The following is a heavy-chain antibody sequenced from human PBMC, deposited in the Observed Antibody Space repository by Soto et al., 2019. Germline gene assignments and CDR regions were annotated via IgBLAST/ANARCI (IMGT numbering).Heavy chain of an antibody. CDR2: ISAYNGNT. J-gene: IGHJ3*01. V-gene: IGHV1-18*01. CDR3: ARDRDSIAAAGMSTPEF. Sequence: ASVKVSCKASGYTFTSYGISWVRQAPGQGLEWMGWISAYNGNTNYAQKLQGRVTMTTDTSTSTAYMELRSLRSDDTAVYYCARDRDSIAAAGMSTPEFWGQGTMVTVSS. D-gene: IGHD6-13*01. CDR1: GYTFTSYG.